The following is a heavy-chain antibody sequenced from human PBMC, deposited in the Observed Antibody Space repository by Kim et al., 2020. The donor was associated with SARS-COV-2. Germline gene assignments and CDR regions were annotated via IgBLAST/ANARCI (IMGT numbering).Heavy chain of an antibody. CDR3: VRGPQGTYDY. CDR1: GFTFSSYW. V-gene: IGHV3-74*01. CDR2: ANNDGRST. Sequence: GGSLRLSCTASGFTFSSYWMHWVRQAPGEGPVWVARANNDGRSTSYADSVRGRFTISRDNAKNTLDLQMNSLRAEDTAVYYCVRGPQGTYDYWAREPWSP. J-gene: IGHJ4*02.